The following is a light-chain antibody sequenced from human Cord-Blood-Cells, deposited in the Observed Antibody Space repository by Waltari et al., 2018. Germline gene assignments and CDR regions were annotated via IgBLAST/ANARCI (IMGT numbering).Light chain of an antibody. Sequence: DIQMTQSPSSLSASVGDRGTITCRASQGISIYFAWYQQKPGKVPKLLIYAASTLQSGVPSRFSGSGSGTDFTLTISTLQPEDVATYYCQKYNSAPLTFGGGTKVEIK. CDR3: QKYNSAPLT. J-gene: IGKJ4*01. V-gene: IGKV1-27*01. CDR2: AAS. CDR1: QGISIY.